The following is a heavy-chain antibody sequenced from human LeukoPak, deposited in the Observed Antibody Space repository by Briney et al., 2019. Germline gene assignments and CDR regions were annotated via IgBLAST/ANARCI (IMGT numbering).Heavy chain of an antibody. CDR2: ISSDRNNE. Sequence: GRSLRLSCAGSGCTFSSYGMHWVRQAPGKGLEWVAFISSDRNNEYYADSVKGRFTISRDNSKNTLYLQMNSLRAEDTAVYYCAKDRSSTWAVDYWGQGTLVTVSS. CDR1: GCTFSSYG. J-gene: IGHJ4*02. V-gene: IGHV3-30*18. CDR3: AKDRSSTWAVDY. D-gene: IGHD6-13*01.